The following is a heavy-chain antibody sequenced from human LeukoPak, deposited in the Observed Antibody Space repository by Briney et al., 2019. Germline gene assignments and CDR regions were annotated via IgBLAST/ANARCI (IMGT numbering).Heavy chain of an antibody. CDR3: ARDASLRFLEWLPFWFDP. V-gene: IGHV4-39*07. CDR1: GGSISSSSYY. D-gene: IGHD3-3*01. Sequence: NASETLSLTCTVSGGSISSSSYYWGWIRQPPGKGLEWIGSIYYSGSTYYNPSLKSRVTISVDTSKNQFSLKLSSVTAADTAVYYCARDASLRFLEWLPFWFDPWGQGTLVTVSS. CDR2: IYYSGST. J-gene: IGHJ5*02.